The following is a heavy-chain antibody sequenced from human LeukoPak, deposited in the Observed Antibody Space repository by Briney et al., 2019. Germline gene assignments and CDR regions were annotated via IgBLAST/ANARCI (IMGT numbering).Heavy chain of an antibody. D-gene: IGHD3-22*01. CDR3: ARPTYYYDSSGHDAFDI. CDR1: GGSISSSSYY. V-gene: IGHV4-39*01. J-gene: IGHJ3*02. CDR2: IYYSGST. Sequence: SETLSLTCTVSGGSISSSSYYWGWIRQPPGKGLEWIGSIYYSGSTYYNPSLKSRVTISVDTSKNQFSLKLSSVTAADTAEYYCARPTYYYDSSGHDAFDIWGQGTMVTVSS.